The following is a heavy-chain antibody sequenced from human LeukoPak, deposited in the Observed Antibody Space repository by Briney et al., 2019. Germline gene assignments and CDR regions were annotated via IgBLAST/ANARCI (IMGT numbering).Heavy chain of an antibody. Sequence: ASVKVSRKASGYTFTSYAMNWVRQAPGQGLEWMGWINTNTGNPTYAQGFTGRFVFSLDTSVSTAYLQISSLKAEDTAVYYCARVGRWLQFHDLQHWGQGTLGTVSS. D-gene: IGHD5-24*01. CDR1: GYTFTSYA. CDR3: ARVGRWLQFHDLQH. CDR2: INTNTGNP. J-gene: IGHJ1*01. V-gene: IGHV7-4-1*02.